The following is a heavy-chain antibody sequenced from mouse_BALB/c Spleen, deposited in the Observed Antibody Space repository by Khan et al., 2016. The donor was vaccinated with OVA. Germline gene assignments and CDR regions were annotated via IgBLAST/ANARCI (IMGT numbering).Heavy chain of an antibody. CDR1: GFTFNNYG. CDR3: ATSYFYGYYFDY. V-gene: IGHV5-17*02. CDR2: ICGDSNTT. Sequence: EVELVESGGGLVQPGGSRKLSCAASGFTFNNYGMHWVRQAPEKGLEWVAYICGDSNTTYYVDSVKGRFTISRDNPNNTLFLQMTSLVSENTAMYYCATSYFYGYYFDYWGPGTTLTVS. J-gene: IGHJ2*01. D-gene: IGHD1-1*01.